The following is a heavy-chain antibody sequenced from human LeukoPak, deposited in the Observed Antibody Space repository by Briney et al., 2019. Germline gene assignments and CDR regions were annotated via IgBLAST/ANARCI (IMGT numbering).Heavy chain of an antibody. CDR1: GYSISTGHY. CDR3: ARDLSGSLDY. Sequence: SETLSLTCTVSGYSISTGHYWGWIRQPPGKGLEWIGSVYEGETTYYNPSLKTRLTISVDTSKNQFSLKLSSVTAADTAVYYCARDLSGSLDYWDQGTLVTVSS. D-gene: IGHD1-26*01. J-gene: IGHJ4*02. CDR2: VYEGETT. V-gene: IGHV4-38-2*02.